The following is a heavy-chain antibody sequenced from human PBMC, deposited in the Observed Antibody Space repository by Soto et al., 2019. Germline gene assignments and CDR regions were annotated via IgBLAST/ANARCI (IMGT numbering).Heavy chain of an antibody. D-gene: IGHD4-17*01. CDR1: GFTFSSYA. CDR2: ISGSGGST. J-gene: IGHJ6*02. CDR3: AKFLSTTVTYYYYYGMDV. Sequence: EVQLLESGGGLVQPGGSLRLSCAASGFTFSSYAMSWVRQAPGKGLEWVSAISGSGGSTYYADSVKGPFTISRDNSKNTLYLQMNSLRAEDTAVYYCAKFLSTTVTYYYYYGMDVWGQGTTVTVSS. V-gene: IGHV3-23*01.